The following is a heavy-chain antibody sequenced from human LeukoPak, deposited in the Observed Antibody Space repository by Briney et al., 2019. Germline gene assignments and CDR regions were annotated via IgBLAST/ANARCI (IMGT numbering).Heavy chain of an antibody. CDR1: DNSLRSYY. V-gene: IGHV4-59*08. Sequence: SETLSLTCTVSDNSLRSYYWSWIRRPPGRGLEWIGYIHYSGTTNYNPSLKSRASISMDTSKNQFSLKPSSVTAADTAVYYCARIEGDNSLDYWGQGTLVTVSS. J-gene: IGHJ4*02. D-gene: IGHD3-16*01. CDR2: IHYSGTT. CDR3: ARIEGDNSLDY.